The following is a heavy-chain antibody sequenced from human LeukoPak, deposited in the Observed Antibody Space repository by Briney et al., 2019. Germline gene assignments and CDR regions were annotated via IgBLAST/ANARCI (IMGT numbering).Heavy chain of an antibody. CDR3: AILGGNDGLDI. J-gene: IGHJ3*02. Sequence: ASVTVSCKASGYTFTSYAMHWVRQAPGQRLEWMGWISPNSGGTNYAQKFQGRVTMTRDTSITTAYMELSSLTSDDTAMYYCAILGGNDGLDIWGQGTMVIVSS. D-gene: IGHD3-16*01. CDR1: GYTFTSYA. CDR2: ISPNSGGT. V-gene: IGHV1-2*02.